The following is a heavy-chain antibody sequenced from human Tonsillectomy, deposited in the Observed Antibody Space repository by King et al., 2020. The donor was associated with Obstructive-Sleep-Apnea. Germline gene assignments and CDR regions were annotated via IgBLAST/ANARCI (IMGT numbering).Heavy chain of an antibody. CDR1: GGSISGYY. V-gene: IGHV4-59*01. D-gene: IGHD3-3*01. Sequence: LQESGPGLVKPSETLSLTCTVSGGSISGYYWSWIRQPPGKGLEWIGYIYYSGSTNYNPSLKSPVTISVDTSKIQFSLKLTSVTAADTAVYYCARLRDFWSGYSFTDYYYGMDVWGQGTTVTVSS. CDR2: IYYSGST. J-gene: IGHJ6*02. CDR3: ARLRDFWSGYSFTDYYYGMDV.